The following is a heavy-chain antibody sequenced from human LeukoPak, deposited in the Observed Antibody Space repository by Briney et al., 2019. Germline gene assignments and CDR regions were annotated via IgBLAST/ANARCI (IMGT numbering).Heavy chain of an antibody. CDR3: ARLSYDILTGYRFDH. CDR1: RFTVSDKY. CDR2: IYSDGTT. V-gene: IGHV3-53*01. Sequence: GGSLRLSCAASRFTVSDKYMSWVRQAPGKGLEWVSVIYSDGTTYYADSVKGRFTISRDNSKNTLYLQMNSLRAEDTAVYYCARLSYDILTGYRFDHWGQGTLVTVSS. D-gene: IGHD3-9*01. J-gene: IGHJ4*02.